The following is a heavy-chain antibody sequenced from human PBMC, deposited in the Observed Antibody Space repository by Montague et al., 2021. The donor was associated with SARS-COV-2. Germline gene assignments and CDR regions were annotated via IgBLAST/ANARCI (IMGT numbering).Heavy chain of an antibody. CDR1: GGSISSFY. D-gene: IGHD2-15*01. J-gene: IGHJ4*02. Sequence: SETLSLTCTVSGGSISSFYWSWFRQPPGKGLEWIGYISDNGSTNYNPSLTSRVTMSVDTSKNQFSLKLNSVTAADTAVYFCARHYTATLSADYWGQGTLVTVSS. CDR2: ISDNGST. CDR3: ARHYTATLSADY. V-gene: IGHV4-59*08.